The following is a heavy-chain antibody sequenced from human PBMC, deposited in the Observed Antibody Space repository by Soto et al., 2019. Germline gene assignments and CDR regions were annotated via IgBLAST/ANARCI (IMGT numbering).Heavy chain of an antibody. V-gene: IGHV4-34*01. J-gene: IGHJ6*02. CDR2: INHRGNT. D-gene: IGHD2-2*01. Sequence: QVQLQQWGAGLLKPSETLSLTCAVYGGSFSGYYWSWIRQAPGKGLEWLGEINHRGNTEYNPSLKSRVTMSVDTSKNQVSLTLSSVTAADTAVYSCARGAPARHAGFYYYILEVWGQGTTVTVSS. CDR1: GGSFSGYY. CDR3: ARGAPARHAGFYYYILEV.